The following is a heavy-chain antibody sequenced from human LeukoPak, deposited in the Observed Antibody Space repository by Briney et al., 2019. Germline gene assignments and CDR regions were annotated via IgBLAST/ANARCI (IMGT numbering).Heavy chain of an antibody. V-gene: IGHV4-39*02. CDR2: IYYSGST. D-gene: IGHD6-19*01. J-gene: IGHJ5*02. Sequence: SETLSLTCTVSGGSISSSSYYWGWIRQPPGKGLERIGSIYYSGSTYYNPSLKSRVTISVDTSKNQFSLKLSSVTAADTAVYYCARERMAVAGTNWFDPWGQGTLVTVSS. CDR3: ARERMAVAGTNWFDP. CDR1: GGSISSSSYY.